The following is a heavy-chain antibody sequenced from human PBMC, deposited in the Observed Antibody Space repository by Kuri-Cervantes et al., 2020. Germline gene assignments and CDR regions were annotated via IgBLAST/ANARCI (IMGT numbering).Heavy chain of an antibody. J-gene: IGHJ4*02. CDR3: AKDLVTMVRGVFDY. CDR1: GFTFSSYS. Sequence: GESLKISCAASGFTFSSYSMNWVRQAPGKGLEWVSYISSTSSTIYYADSVKGRFTISRDNAKNSLYLQMNSLRAEDTAVYYCAKDLVTMVRGVFDYWGQGTLVTVSS. CDR2: ISSTSSTI. V-gene: IGHV3-48*01. D-gene: IGHD3-10*01.